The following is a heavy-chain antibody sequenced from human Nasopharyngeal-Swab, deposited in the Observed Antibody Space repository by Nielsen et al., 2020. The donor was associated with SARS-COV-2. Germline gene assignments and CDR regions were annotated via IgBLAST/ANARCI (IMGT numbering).Heavy chain of an antibody. Sequence: GGSLRLFCAASGFTFSSYWMSWVRQAPGKGLEWVAYIKEDGSEKYFVDSVKGRFTISRDNAKNSLYLQMNSLRAEDTAVYYCARDYTRFDYWGQGTLVTVSS. CDR3: ARDYTRFDY. D-gene: IGHD3-16*01. V-gene: IGHV3-7*05. CDR1: GFTFSSYW. CDR2: IKEDGSEK. J-gene: IGHJ4*02.